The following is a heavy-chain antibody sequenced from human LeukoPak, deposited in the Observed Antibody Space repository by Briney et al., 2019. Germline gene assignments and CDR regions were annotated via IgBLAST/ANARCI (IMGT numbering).Heavy chain of an antibody. D-gene: IGHD6-13*01. CDR1: GGSITDHF. CDR2: VFNGGTT. V-gene: IGHV4-59*11. Sequence: SETLSLTCTVSGGSITDHFWSWIRQPPGKELEWIGYVFNGGTTNYNPSLKSRVTMSIDPSRDQFPLRLSSVTTADTAIYYCASRPAGSTWYGVFDFWSQGTLVTVSS. CDR3: ASRPAGSTWYGVFDF. J-gene: IGHJ4*02.